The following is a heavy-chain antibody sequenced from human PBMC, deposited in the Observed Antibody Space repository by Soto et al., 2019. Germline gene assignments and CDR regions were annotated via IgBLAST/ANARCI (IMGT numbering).Heavy chain of an antibody. CDR3: ARGSGDTGSAWLDP. Sequence: QIQLVQSGGEVRKPGASVKLSCKASGYTFTTYGISWVRQRPGQGLEWMGWISAFNGNTKSAQEFQSRVTMTTDTSTTTAYMEVKRLTSDDSAVYFCARGSGDTGSAWLDPWGQGTLVTVSS. CDR2: ISAFNGNT. D-gene: IGHD1-1*01. V-gene: IGHV1-18*01. CDR1: GYTFTTYG. J-gene: IGHJ5*02.